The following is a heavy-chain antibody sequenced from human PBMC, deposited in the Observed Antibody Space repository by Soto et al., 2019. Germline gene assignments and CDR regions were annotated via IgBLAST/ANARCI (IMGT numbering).Heavy chain of an antibody. J-gene: IGHJ4*02. CDR2: INAYSGNT. D-gene: IGHD5-12*01. CDR3: ARGGWMAFDY. V-gene: IGHV1-18*01. Sequence: QVQLVQSGVEVKKPGASVKVSCKASGYTFSSFSISWVRQAPGQGLEWMGWINAYSGNTKYAQKLQGRVTMTTDTSTRTAYMELTSLRSDDTAVYYCARGGWMAFDYWGQGTLVTVSS. CDR1: GYTFSSFS.